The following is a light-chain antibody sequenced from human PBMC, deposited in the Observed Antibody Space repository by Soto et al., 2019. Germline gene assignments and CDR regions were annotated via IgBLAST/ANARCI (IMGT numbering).Light chain of an antibody. CDR1: SGHSNYA. Sequence: QLVLTQSPSASASLGASVKLTCTLSSGHSNYAIAWHQQQPEKGHRYLMKLNRDGSQSKGDGIPNRFSGSSSGAERYLTISSLQSEDEADYYCQTWGTGIVIFGGGTKLTVL. J-gene: IGLJ2*01. V-gene: IGLV4-69*01. CDR3: QTWGTGIVI. CDR2: LNRDGSQ.